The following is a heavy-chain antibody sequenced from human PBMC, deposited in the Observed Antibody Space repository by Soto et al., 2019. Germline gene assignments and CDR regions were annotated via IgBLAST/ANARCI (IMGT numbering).Heavy chain of an antibody. Sequence: GASVKVSCKASGFTFTSSAVQWVRQARGQRLEWIGWIVVGSGNTNYAQKFQGRVTITADKSTSTAYMELSSLRSEDTAVYYCARDEIAAAANWFDPWGQGTLVTVSS. CDR3: ARDEIAAAANWFDP. CDR1: GFTFTSSA. V-gene: IGHV1-58*01. J-gene: IGHJ5*02. D-gene: IGHD6-13*01. CDR2: IVVGSGNT.